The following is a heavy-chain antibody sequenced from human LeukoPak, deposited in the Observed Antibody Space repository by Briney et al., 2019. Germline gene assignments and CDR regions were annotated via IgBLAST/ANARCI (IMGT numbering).Heavy chain of an antibody. J-gene: IGHJ4*02. Sequence: GGSLRLSCTASGFPFRSYFMNWVRQAPGKGLEWISYISSSSSMIYYAESVKGRFTIFRDNAKDSVYLQMNSLRDGDTAVYYCAGLSDSDGSYDYWGQGTLVTVSS. V-gene: IGHV3-48*02. CDR2: ISSSSSMI. CDR1: GFPFRSYF. D-gene: IGHD3-22*01. CDR3: AGLSDSDGSYDY.